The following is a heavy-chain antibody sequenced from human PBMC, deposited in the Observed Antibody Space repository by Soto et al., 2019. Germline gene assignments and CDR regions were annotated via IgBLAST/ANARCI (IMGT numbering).Heavy chain of an antibody. D-gene: IGHD2-21*01. V-gene: IGHV1-69*01. CDR2: IIPIFGTA. Sequence: SVKVSCKASGGTFSSYAISWVRQAPGQELEWVGGIIPIFGTANYAQKFQGRVTITADESTSTAYMELSSLRSEDTAVYFCTGEQLAYCGGDCYPFDYWGQGTLVTVSS. J-gene: IGHJ4*02. CDR1: GGTFSSYA. CDR3: TGEQLAYCGGDCYPFDY.